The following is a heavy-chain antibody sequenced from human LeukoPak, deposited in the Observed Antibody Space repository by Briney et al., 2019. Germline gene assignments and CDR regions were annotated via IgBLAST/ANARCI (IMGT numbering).Heavy chain of an antibody. J-gene: IGHJ6*03. D-gene: IGHD3-3*01. Sequence: ASVKVSCKASGYTFTGYYMHWVRQAPGQGLEWMGWINTNTGNPTYAQGFTGRFVFSLDTSVSTAYLQISSLKAEDTAVYYCARGLSHNFWSGYYTPLYYYYYYYMDVWGKGTTVTVSS. CDR3: ARGLSHNFWSGYYTPLYYYYYYYMDV. V-gene: IGHV7-4-1*02. CDR1: GYTFTGYY. CDR2: INTNTGNP.